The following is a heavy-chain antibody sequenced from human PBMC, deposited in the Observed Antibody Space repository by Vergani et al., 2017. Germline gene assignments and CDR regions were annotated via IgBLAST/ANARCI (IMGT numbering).Heavy chain of an antibody. CDR2: IYYSGST. Sequence: QVQLQESGPGLVKPSQTLSLTCTVSGGSISSGGYYWSRIRQHPGKGLEWIGYIYYSGSTYYNPSLKSRVTISVETSKNQCSLKLRSVTAADTAVYYCAXFESGSGGGCYPAVTSDWGQGTLVTVSS. V-gene: IGHV4-31*03. J-gene: IGHJ4*02. CDR1: GGSISSGGYY. CDR3: AXFESGSGGGCYPAVTSD. D-gene: IGHD2-15*01.